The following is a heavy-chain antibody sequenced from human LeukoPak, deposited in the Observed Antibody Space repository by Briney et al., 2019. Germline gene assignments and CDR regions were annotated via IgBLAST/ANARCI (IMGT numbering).Heavy chain of an antibody. CDR2: IYSGGST. D-gene: IGHD3-10*01. Sequence: GGSLRLSCAASGFSVSGKFMSWVRQAPGKGLEWVSIIYSGGSTYYADSVKGRFTISRDNSKNTLYLQMNSLRAEDTAVYYCARHYYASGSYSYWGQGTLVTVSS. CDR3: ARHYYASGSYSY. V-gene: IGHV3-53*01. CDR1: GFSVSGKF. J-gene: IGHJ4*02.